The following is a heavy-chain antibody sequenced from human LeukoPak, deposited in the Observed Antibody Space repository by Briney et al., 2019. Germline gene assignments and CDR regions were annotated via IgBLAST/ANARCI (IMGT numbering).Heavy chain of an antibody. Sequence: SVKVSCKASGGTFSSYAISWVRQAPGQGLEWMGGIIPIFGTANYAQKFQGRVTITADESTSTAYMELSSLRSEDTAVYYCARGEVATGPDYYYYGMDVWGQGTTVTVSS. V-gene: IGHV1-69*01. J-gene: IGHJ6*02. CDR1: GGTFSSYA. CDR2: IIPIFGTA. D-gene: IGHD5-24*01. CDR3: ARGEVATGPDYYYYGMDV.